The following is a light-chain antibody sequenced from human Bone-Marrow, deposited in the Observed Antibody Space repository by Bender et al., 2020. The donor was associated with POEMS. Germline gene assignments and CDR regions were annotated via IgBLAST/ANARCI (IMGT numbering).Light chain of an antibody. CDR3: QVWDPSSHVV. Sequence: SFELTQPPSVSVSPGQTARIICSGDVLQKTYSRWFRQKPGQAPTLLIFKDTERPSGIPDRFSGSSSGTTVTLTISGAQVDDEADYYCQVWDPSSHVVFGGGTRLTVL. CDR1: VLQKTY. V-gene: IGLV3-27*01. J-gene: IGLJ2*01. CDR2: KDT.